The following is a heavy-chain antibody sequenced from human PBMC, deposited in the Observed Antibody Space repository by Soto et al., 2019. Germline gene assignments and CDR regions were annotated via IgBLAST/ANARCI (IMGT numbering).Heavy chain of an antibody. CDR2: IDPSDSYT. Sequence: SLKISCKGSGYSFTTYWISWVRQKPGKGLEWMGRIDPSDSYTNYSPSFQGHVTISADKSVSTAYLQWSSLKASDTAMYYCARQVSGWYFDYWGQGTLVTVSS. CDR1: GYSFTTYW. V-gene: IGHV5-10-1*01. J-gene: IGHJ4*02. D-gene: IGHD6-19*01. CDR3: ARQVSGWYFDY.